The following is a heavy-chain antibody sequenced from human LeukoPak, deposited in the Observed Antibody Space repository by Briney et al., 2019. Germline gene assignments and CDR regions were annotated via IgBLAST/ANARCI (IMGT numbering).Heavy chain of an antibody. CDR1: GFTFSSYW. D-gene: IGHD3-10*01. V-gene: IGHV3-74*01. J-gene: IGHJ2*01. CDR3: AGSTLFYEDWYFDL. Sequence: GGSLRLSCAASGFTFSSYWMHWVRQAPGKGLVRVSRINSDGSSTSYADSVKGRFTISRDNAKNTLYLQMNSLRAEDTAVYYCAGSTLFYEDWYFDLWGRGTLVTVSS. CDR2: INSDGSST.